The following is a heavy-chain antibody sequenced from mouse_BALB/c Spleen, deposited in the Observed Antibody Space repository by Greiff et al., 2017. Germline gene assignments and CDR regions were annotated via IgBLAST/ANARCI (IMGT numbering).Heavy chain of an antibody. Sequence: EVKLQESGGGLVQPGGSLKLSCAASGFTFSSYGMSWVRQTPDKRLELVATINSNGGSTYYPDSVKGRFTISRDNAKNTLYLQMSSLKSEDTAMYYCAREGDLGYPAMDYWGQGTSVTVSS. V-gene: IGHV5-6-3*01. J-gene: IGHJ4*01. D-gene: IGHD1-2*01. CDR1: GFTFSSYG. CDR2: INSNGGST. CDR3: AREGDLGYPAMDY.